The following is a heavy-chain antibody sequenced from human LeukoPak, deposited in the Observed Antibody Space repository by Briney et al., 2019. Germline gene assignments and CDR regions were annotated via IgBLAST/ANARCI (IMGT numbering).Heavy chain of an antibody. J-gene: IGHJ4*02. D-gene: IGHD1-26*01. CDR1: XFTFXSXX. Sequence: XAXXFTFXSXXMSWXXXAPGXXLEXXXAISGSGGSTYYADSVKGRFTISRDNSENTLYLQMNSLRAEDTAVYYCAKSGSGNLYYFDYWGQGTLVTVSS. V-gene: IGHV3-23*01. CDR2: ISGSGGST. CDR3: AKSGSGNLYYFDY.